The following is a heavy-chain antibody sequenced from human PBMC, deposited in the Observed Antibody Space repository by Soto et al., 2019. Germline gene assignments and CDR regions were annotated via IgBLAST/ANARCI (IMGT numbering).Heavy chain of an antibody. Sequence: AQLVESGGGVVQPGRSLRLSCAASGFAFSTYAMTWVRQAPGKGLEWVSVISGSGGSSYYAASVKGRFTISRDNSKNTLYLQMNGLRAEDTALYYCAKVTKRAAAGRYEYYKYGMDVWGQGTTVTVSS. CDR1: GFAFSTYA. D-gene: IGHD6-13*01. CDR3: AKVTKRAAAGRYEYYKYGMDV. J-gene: IGHJ6*02. CDR2: ISGSGGSS. V-gene: IGHV3-23*04.